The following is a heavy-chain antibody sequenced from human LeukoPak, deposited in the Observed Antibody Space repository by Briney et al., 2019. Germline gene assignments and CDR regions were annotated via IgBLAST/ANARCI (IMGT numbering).Heavy chain of an antibody. CDR1: GGSCSGYY. Sequence: SETLSLTCAVYGGSCSGYYWSWIRQPPGKGLEWIGEINHSGSTNYNPSLKSRVTISVDTSKNQFSLKLSSVTAADTAVYYCARLSRKRQWSSKAHPSFDYWGQGTLVTVSS. CDR3: ARLSRKRQWSSKAHPSFDY. CDR2: INHSGST. V-gene: IGHV4-34*01. J-gene: IGHJ4*02. D-gene: IGHD6-19*01.